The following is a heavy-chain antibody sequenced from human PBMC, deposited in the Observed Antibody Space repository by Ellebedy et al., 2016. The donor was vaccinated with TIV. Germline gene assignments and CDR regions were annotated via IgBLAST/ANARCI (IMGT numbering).Heavy chain of an antibody. CDR1: GFSFTSYE. Sequence: GESLKISXTASGFSFTSYEMHWVRQAPGKGLEWVAVLGFDGITKKYADSVKGRFTISRDNAKNSLYLQMNSLRAEDTAVYYCARDATDIVVVPAARTRYYYYYMDVWGKGTTVTVSS. CDR3: ARDATDIVVVPAARTRYYYYYMDV. V-gene: IGHV3-30-3*01. J-gene: IGHJ6*03. D-gene: IGHD2-2*01. CDR2: LGFDGITK.